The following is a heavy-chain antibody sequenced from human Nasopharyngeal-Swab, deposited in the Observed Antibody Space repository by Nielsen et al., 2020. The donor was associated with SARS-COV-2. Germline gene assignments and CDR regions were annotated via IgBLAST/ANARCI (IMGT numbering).Heavy chain of an antibody. Sequence: SETLSLTCTVSGGSIGSSSYYWGWIRQPPGKGLEWIGSIYYSGSTYYNPSLKSRVTISVDTSKNQFSLKLSSVTAADTAVYYCARHERRWLQLRISWFDPWGQGTLVTVSS. J-gene: IGHJ5*02. D-gene: IGHD5-24*01. CDR1: GGSIGSSSYY. V-gene: IGHV4-39*01. CDR3: ARHERRWLQLRISWFDP. CDR2: IYYSGST.